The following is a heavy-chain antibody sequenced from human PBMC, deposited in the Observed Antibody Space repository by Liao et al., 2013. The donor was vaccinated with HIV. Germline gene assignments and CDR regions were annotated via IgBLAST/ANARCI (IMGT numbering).Heavy chain of an antibody. J-gene: IGHJ6*03. Sequence: QVQLQESGPGLVKVSETLSLTCTVSTDSIINYYWSWLRQPPGRGLEWIGYVHYSGSTNFNPSLKSRVTILLDASENRVSLKLRSVTAADTAIYYCARGGRGWGFLDYSYMDVWGKGTTVTVSS. CDR1: TDSIINYY. CDR3: ARGGRGWGFLDYSYMDV. V-gene: IGHV4-59*01. D-gene: IGHD7-27*01. CDR2: VHYSGST.